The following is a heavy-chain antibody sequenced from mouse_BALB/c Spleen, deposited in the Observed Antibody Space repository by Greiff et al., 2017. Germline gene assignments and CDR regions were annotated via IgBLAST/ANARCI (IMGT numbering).Heavy chain of an antibody. J-gene: IGHJ2*01. CDR3: ASLITTVVESSFFDY. V-gene: IGHV14-3*02. CDR1: GFNIKDTY. CDR2: IDPANGNT. D-gene: IGHD1-1*01. Sequence: VQLKQSGAELVKPGASVKLSCTASGFNIKDTYMHWVKQRPEQGLEWIGRIDPANGNTKYDPKFQGKATITADTSSNTAYLQLSSLTSEDTAVYYCASLITTVVESSFFDYWGQGTTLTVSS.